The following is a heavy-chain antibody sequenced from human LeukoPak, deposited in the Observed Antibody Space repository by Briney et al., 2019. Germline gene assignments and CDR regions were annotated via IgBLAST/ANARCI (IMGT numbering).Heavy chain of an antibody. Sequence: ASVKISCKASGYIVNSRALHWVRQAPGQSLEWMGWFNAGNGYSQYSQKLQDRLTITRDTPASTVYMELSSLTSEGTAVYYCATDPSLRGVNWGQGTLVTVSS. V-gene: IGHV1-3*01. D-gene: IGHD3-10*01. CDR1: GYIVNSRA. CDR2: FNAGNGYS. J-gene: IGHJ4*02. CDR3: ATDPSLRGVN.